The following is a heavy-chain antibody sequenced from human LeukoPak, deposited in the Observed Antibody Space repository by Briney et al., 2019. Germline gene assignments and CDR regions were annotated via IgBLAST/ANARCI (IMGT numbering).Heavy chain of an antibody. Sequence: ASVKVSCKASGYTFTGSYMHWVRQAPGQGLEWMGWMNPDSGNTGYAQKFQGRVTMTRNPSISTAYMELSSLTSEDTAVYYCARRIAAAGVGIVYWGQGTLVTVSS. CDR2: MNPDSGNT. D-gene: IGHD6-13*01. J-gene: IGHJ4*02. CDR1: GYTFTGSY. CDR3: ARRIAAAGVGIVY. V-gene: IGHV1-8*02.